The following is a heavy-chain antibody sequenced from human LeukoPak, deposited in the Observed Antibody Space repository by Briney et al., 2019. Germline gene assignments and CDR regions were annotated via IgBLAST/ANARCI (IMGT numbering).Heavy chain of an antibody. CDR3: ASGLDDYGDYGTFDD. J-gene: IGHJ4*02. CDR1: SYTFTTYG. V-gene: IGHV1-18*01. CDR2: ISAYSGNT. D-gene: IGHD4-17*01. Sequence: GASVKVSCKASSYTFTTYGNNWVRQAPGQAPERMRWISAYSGNTNYAQKFQGRVTMTTDTSTSTVYMELRNLRSDDTAVYYCASGLDDYGDYGTFDDWGQGTLVTVSS.